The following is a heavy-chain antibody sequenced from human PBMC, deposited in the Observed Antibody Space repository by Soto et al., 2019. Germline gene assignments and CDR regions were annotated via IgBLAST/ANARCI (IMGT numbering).Heavy chain of an antibody. CDR3: ARGSLTIFGVVIENWFDP. Sequence: QVQLVESGGGVVQPGRSLRLSCVASGFTFSSYAMHWVRQAPGKGLEWVAVISYDGSNKYYADSVKGRFTISRDNSKNTLYLQMNSLRAEDTAVYYCARGSLTIFGVVIENWFDPWGQGTLVTVSS. D-gene: IGHD3-3*01. J-gene: IGHJ5*02. CDR2: ISYDGSNK. CDR1: GFTFSSYA. V-gene: IGHV3-30-3*01.